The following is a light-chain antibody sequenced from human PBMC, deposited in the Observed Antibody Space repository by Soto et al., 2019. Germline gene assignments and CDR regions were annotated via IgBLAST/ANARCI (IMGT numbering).Light chain of an antibody. CDR1: QSVXSS. CDR3: QQYKNGPRT. CDR2: CAT. J-gene: IGKJ1*01. V-gene: IGKV3-15*01. Sequence: IVMTQSPATLSVSPGERATLSCRASQSVXSSYEAGYQQKPGEAPRLLTPCATTRATGSPARLSGSGSVTEFTLTISSLQSEYFAVYYCQQYKNGPRTFGQGTKVDIK.